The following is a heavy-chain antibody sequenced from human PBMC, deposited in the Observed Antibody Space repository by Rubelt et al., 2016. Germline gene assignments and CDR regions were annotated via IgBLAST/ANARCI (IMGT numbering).Heavy chain of an antibody. V-gene: IGHV1-18*01. CDR2: TSSNNGNT. CDR3: ARDRWQQPDY. J-gene: IGHJ4*02. Sequence: QAQLVQSGADVKKPGASVKVSCKASGCTFTNYGIAWVRQAPGQGLEWVGWTSSNNGNTNYAQNLQGRVPMTTDKSTSTSYMELRGLRSDDTAVYYCARDRWQQPDYWGQGTLVTVSS. CDR1: GCTFTNYG. D-gene: IGHD6-13*01.